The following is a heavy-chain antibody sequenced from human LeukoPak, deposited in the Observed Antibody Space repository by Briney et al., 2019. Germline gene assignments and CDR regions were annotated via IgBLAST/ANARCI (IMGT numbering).Heavy chain of an antibody. CDR2: INPNSGGT. Sequence: ASVKVSCKASGYTFTGYYMHWVRQAPEQGLEWMGWINPNSGGTNYAQKFQGWVTMTRDTSISTAYMELSRLRSDDTAVYYCARDGRPAALWDGMDVWGKGTTVTVSS. V-gene: IGHV1-2*04. J-gene: IGHJ6*04. CDR3: ARDGRPAALWDGMDV. CDR1: GYTFTGYY. D-gene: IGHD2-2*01.